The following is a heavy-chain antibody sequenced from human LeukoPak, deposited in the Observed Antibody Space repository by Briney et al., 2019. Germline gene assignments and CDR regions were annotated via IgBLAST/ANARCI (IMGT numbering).Heavy chain of an antibody. CDR2: IYPGDSDT. V-gene: IGHV5-51*01. Sequence: GESLKISCKGSGYSFTSYWIGWVRQMPGKGLEWMGIIYPGDSDTRYSPSFQGQVTISAGKSISTAYLQWSSLKASDTAMYYCARIGYCSSTSCFPFDYWGQGTLVTVSS. CDR1: GYSFTSYW. D-gene: IGHD2-2*01. J-gene: IGHJ4*02. CDR3: ARIGYCSSTSCFPFDY.